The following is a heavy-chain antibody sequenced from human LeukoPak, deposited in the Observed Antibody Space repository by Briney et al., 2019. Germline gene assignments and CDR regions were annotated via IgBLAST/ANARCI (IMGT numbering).Heavy chain of an antibody. CDR2: IYTSGST. J-gene: IGHJ6*03. V-gene: IGHV4-4*07. CDR1: GGSISNYY. D-gene: IGHD3-3*01. CDR3: VRVRGSGYPPVYYYMDV. Sequence: KSSETLSLTCTVSGGSISNYYWSWIRQPAGKGLEWIGRIYTSGSTNYNPSLKSRVTISVDTSKNQFSLKLSSVTAADTAVYYCVRVRGSGYPPVYYYMDVWGKGTTVTVSS.